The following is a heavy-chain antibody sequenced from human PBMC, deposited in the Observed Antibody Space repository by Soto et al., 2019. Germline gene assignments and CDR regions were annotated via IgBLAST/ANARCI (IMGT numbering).Heavy chain of an antibody. CDR3: AKDLAPDFWSGYKAGFDY. V-gene: IGHV3-23*01. CDR2: ISGSGGST. Sequence: GGSLRLSCAASGCTFSSYAMSWVRQAPGKGREWVSAISGSGGSTYYADSVKGRFTISRDNSKNTLYLQMNSLRAEDTAVYYCAKDLAPDFWSGYKAGFDYWGQGTLVTVSS. CDR1: GCTFSSYA. D-gene: IGHD3-3*01. J-gene: IGHJ4*02.